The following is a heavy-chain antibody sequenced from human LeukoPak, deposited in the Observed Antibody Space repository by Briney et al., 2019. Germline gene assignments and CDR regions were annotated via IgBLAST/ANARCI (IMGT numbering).Heavy chain of an antibody. V-gene: IGHV1-8*01. CDR1: GYTFTSYD. D-gene: IGHD3-10*01. CDR2: MNPNSGNT. Sequence: ASVKVSCKASGYTFTSYDINWVRQATGQGLEWMGWMNPNSGNTGYAQKFQGRVTMTRNTSISTAYMELSSLRSKDTAVYYCARFGSGSYNAFYYYYGMDVWGQGTTVTISS. CDR3: ARFGSGSYNAFYYYYGMDV. J-gene: IGHJ6*02.